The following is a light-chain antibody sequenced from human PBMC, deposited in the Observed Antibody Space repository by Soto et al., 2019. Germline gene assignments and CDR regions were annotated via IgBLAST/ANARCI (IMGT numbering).Light chain of an antibody. CDR1: SSDVGGYNY. V-gene: IGLV2-11*01. J-gene: IGLJ1*01. CDR2: DVS. Sequence: HSVLTQPRSVSGSPGQSVTISCTGTSSDVGGYNYVSWYQQHPGTAPKLMIYDVSMRPSGVPDRFSGSKSGNTASLTISGLQAEDEADYYCCSYAGSYTLYVFGTGTKLTVL. CDR3: CSYAGSYTLYV.